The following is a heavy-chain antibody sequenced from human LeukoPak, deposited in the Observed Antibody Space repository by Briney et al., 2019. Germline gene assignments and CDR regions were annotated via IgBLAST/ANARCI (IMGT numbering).Heavy chain of an antibody. CDR3: VRGALYDSSGYFWFAP. D-gene: IGHD3-22*01. J-gene: IGHJ5*02. CDR1: GFTFSTYT. CDR2: ISSGSSYI. V-gene: IGHV3-21*01. Sequence: GGSLRLSCGASGFTFSTYTMNGVRQAPGKGVEGVSSISSGSSYIDYADSVKGRFTISRDNAKNSVYLQMNSLRAEGTAVYYCVRGALYDSSGYFWFAPWGQGTLVTVSS.